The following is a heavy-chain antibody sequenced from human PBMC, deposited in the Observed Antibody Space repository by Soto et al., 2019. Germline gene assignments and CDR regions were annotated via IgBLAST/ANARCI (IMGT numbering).Heavy chain of an antibody. Sequence: GASLKISCKGSGYTFSKYWIGWVRQAPGKGLEWMGMIYPGDSDARYRPSYEGKVTFSVDKSINTAYLQWNSLKASDTAMYYCARQGGEYNTMSDYWGQGTLVTVSS. D-gene: IGHD3-10*01. CDR2: IYPGDSDA. J-gene: IGHJ4*02. CDR1: GYTFSKYW. CDR3: ARQGGEYNTMSDY. V-gene: IGHV5-51*01.